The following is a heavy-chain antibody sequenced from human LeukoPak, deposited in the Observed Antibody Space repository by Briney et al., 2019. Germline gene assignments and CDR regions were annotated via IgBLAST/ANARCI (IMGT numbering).Heavy chain of an antibody. Sequence: GGSLRLSCAASGFALSSHWMTWVRQVPGRGPEWVANVNQDGSETYYLDSVKGRFTISKDNAKNSLYLQMNSLRAEDTALYHCARNNGMDVWGQGTTVIVPS. CDR3: ARNNGMDV. CDR1: GFALSSHW. J-gene: IGHJ6*02. CDR2: VNQDGSET. V-gene: IGHV3-7*03.